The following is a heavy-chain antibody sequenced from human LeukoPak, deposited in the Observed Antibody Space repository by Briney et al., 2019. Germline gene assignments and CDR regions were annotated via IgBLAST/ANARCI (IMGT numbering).Heavy chain of an antibody. CDR2: ISWNSGSI. CDR1: GFTFDDYA. J-gene: IGHJ4*02. CDR3: AKDRGDLFYYFDY. V-gene: IGHV3-9*03. Sequence: GGSLRLSCAASGFTFDDYAMHWVRQAPGKGLEWVSGISWNSGSISYADSVKGRFTISRDNAKNSLYLQMNSLRAEDMALYYCAKDRGDLFYYFDYWGQGTLVTVSS. D-gene: IGHD7-27*01.